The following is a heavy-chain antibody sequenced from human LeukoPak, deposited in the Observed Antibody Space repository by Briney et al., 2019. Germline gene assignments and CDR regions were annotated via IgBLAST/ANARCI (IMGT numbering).Heavy chain of an antibody. D-gene: IGHD3-22*01. CDR3: ASQAYSSGYLNWFDP. J-gene: IGHJ5*02. CDR2: INHSGST. Sequence: PSETLSLTCAVYGGSFSGYYWSWIRQPPGKGLEWIGEINHSGSTNYNPSLESRVTISVDTSKNQFSLKLSPVTAADTAVYYCASQAYSSGYLNWFDPWGQGTLVTVSS. CDR1: GGSFSGYY. V-gene: IGHV4-34*01.